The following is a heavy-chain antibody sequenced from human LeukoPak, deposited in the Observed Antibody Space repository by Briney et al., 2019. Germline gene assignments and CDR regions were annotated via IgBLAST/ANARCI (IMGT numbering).Heavy chain of an antibody. CDR1: SGSFSDYY. V-gene: IGHV4-34*01. Sequence: SETLSLTCAVHSGSFSDYYWSWIRQPPGKGLEWIGEINDSGSTNYNPSLKSRVTISVDTSEKQFSLKLSSVTAADTAVYYCVTYYFDSSGPKKNYWGQGTLVTVSS. CDR2: INDSGST. D-gene: IGHD3-22*01. CDR3: VTYYFDSSGPKKNY. J-gene: IGHJ4*02.